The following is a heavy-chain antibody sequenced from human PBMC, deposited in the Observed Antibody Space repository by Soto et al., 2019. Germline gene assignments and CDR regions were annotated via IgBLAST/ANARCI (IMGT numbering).Heavy chain of an antibody. Sequence: SETLSLTCTVSGGSISSGDYYWGWIRQPPGKGLEWIGYIYYSGSTYYNPSLKSRVTISVDTSKNQFSLKLSSVTAADTAVYYCARVRVDYYDSSGYYLFDYWGQGTLVTVSS. CDR3: ARVRVDYYDSSGYYLFDY. CDR2: IYYSGST. CDR1: GGSISSGDYY. J-gene: IGHJ4*02. D-gene: IGHD3-22*01. V-gene: IGHV4-30-4*01.